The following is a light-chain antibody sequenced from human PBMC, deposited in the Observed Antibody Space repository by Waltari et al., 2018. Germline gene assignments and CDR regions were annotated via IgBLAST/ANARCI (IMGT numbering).Light chain of an antibody. V-gene: IGKV3-15*01. J-gene: IGKJ1*01. CDR1: QIVDSN. Sequence: EIVMTQSPATLSVSPGDDATLSCRASQIVDSNLAWYQQQPGQAPTLIIFGASGRTTGVPARFSGSGSGTEYTLTIGSLQSEDSAVYYCQQYSSWPLWTFGQGTKVEIK. CDR2: GAS. CDR3: QQYSSWPLWT.